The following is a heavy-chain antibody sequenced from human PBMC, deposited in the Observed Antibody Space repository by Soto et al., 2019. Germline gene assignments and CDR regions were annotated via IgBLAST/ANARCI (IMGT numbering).Heavy chain of an antibody. Sequence: ASVTVSCKASGYTFTSYGISWVRQAPGQGLEWMGWISAYNGNTNYAQKLQGRVTMTTDTSTSTAYMELRSLRSDDTAVYYCARDRIAARPGVGYFDYWGQGTLVTVSS. J-gene: IGHJ4*02. D-gene: IGHD6-6*01. V-gene: IGHV1-18*01. CDR1: GYTFTSYG. CDR3: ARDRIAARPGVGYFDY. CDR2: ISAYNGNT.